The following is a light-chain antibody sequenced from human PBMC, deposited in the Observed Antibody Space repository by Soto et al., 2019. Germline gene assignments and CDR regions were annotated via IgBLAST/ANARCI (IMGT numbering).Light chain of an antibody. J-gene: IGKJ4*01. V-gene: IGKV3-15*01. Sequence: EIVMTQSPATLSVSPGERATLSCRASQSVSSNLAWYQQKPGQTPKLLIYVASTRATGIPARFSGSGSGTEFTLTISILQSEDFAVYYCQQYNVWPLTFGGGTKVEF. CDR3: QQYNVWPLT. CDR1: QSVSSN. CDR2: VAS.